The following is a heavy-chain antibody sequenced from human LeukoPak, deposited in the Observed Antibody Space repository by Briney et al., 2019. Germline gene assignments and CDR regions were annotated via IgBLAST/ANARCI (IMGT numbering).Heavy chain of an antibody. V-gene: IGHV3-23*01. D-gene: IGHD3-22*01. J-gene: IGHJ4*02. CDR1: GFTFSNDV. CDR2: ITSGGST. Sequence: GGSLRLSCAASGFTFSNDVMRWVRQAPGKGLEWVSSITSGGSTYYADSVKGRFTISRDNSENTLYLQMNSLRAEDTAVYYCARLGREYYYDSSGYFNWGQGTLVTVSS. CDR3: ARLGREYYYDSSGYFN.